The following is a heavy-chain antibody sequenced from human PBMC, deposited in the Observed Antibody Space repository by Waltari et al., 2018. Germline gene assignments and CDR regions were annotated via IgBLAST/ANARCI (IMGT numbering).Heavy chain of an antibody. D-gene: IGHD5-18*01. CDR3: ARHVRLYRDGSDYYYYYMDV. Sequence: QLQLQESGPGLVKPWETLSLTCTVSAGSNSSNSHFWGWIRQPPGKGLEWVGSVYYTGTTYYNPSLKSRVTISVDSSKNQFSLKLSSVTAADTAVYYCARHVRLYRDGSDYYYYYMDVWGKGTTVTVSS. CDR2: VYYTGTT. V-gene: IGHV4-39*07. CDR1: AGSNSSNSHF. J-gene: IGHJ6*03.